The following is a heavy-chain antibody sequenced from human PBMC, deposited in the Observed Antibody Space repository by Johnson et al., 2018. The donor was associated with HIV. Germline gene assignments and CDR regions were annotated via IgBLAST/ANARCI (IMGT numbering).Heavy chain of an antibody. V-gene: IGHV3-30*03. CDR2: ISYDGSNK. Sequence: QVQLVESGGGLIQPGGSLRLSCAASGFSVRTNYMSWVRQAPGKGLEWVAVISYDGSNKYYADSVKGRFTISRDNSKNTLYLQMNSLRAEDTAVYYCASRYTVDAFDIWGQGTMVTVSS. D-gene: IGHD1-1*01. CDR1: GFSVRTNY. J-gene: IGHJ3*02. CDR3: ASRYTVDAFDI.